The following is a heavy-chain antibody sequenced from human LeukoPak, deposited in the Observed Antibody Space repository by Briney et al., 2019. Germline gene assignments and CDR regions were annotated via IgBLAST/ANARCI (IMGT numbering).Heavy chain of an antibody. CDR3: ARLFGYGSGRRDAFDI. J-gene: IGHJ3*02. D-gene: IGHD3-10*01. CDR2: IYYSGTT. Sequence: SETLSLTCTVSGGSISSGSYYWSWIRQPAGKGLEWIGSIYYSGTTYYNPSLKSRVTISVDTSKNQFSLKLSSVTAADTAVYYCARLFGYGSGRRDAFDIWGQGTMVTVSS. CDR1: GGSISSGSYY. V-gene: IGHV4-39*07.